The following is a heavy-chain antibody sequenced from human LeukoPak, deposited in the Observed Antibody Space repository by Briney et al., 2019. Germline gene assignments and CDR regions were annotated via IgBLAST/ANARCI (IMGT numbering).Heavy chain of an antibody. V-gene: IGHV3-49*03. D-gene: IGHD3-3*01. CDR3: TRDRDFAPFTDY. CDR1: GFTFGDYA. J-gene: IGHJ4*02. CDR2: IRSNTYGGTA. Sequence: GGSLRLSCTASGFTFGDYAMSWFRQAPGKGLEWVGFIRSNTYGGTAEYAASVKGRFTISRDDSKSIAYLQMNSLKTEDTAVYYCTRDRDFAPFTDYWGQGTLVTVSS.